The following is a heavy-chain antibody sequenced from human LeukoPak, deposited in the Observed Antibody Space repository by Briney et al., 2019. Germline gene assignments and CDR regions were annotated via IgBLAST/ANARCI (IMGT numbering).Heavy chain of an antibody. D-gene: IGHD3-10*01. V-gene: IGHV3-23*01. CDR3: AKRGVVIRIILVGFHKEAYYFDS. CDR2: ISGSGGGT. Sequence: PGGSLRLSCVVSGITLSDYGMSWVRQAPGKGLEWVAGISGSGGGTQYADSVKGRFTISRDNRKNTLYLQMNSLRVEDTAMYFCAKRGVVIRIILVGFHKEAYYFDSWGQGALVTVSS. CDR1: GITLSDYG. J-gene: IGHJ4*02.